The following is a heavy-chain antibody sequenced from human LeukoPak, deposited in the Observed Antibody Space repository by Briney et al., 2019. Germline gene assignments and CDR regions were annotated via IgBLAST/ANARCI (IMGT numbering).Heavy chain of an antibody. Sequence: GGSLRLSCAASGFTFSSYAMHWVRQAPGKGLEWVGRIKSTTVDGTPEYAAPVKGRFTISRDDSKNTVYLQMNSLKTEDTAVYYCTTGPGNSGYWGQGTLVTVSS. V-gene: IGHV3-15*01. CDR2: IKSTTVDGTP. CDR1: GFTFSSYA. J-gene: IGHJ4*02. CDR3: TTGPGNSGY. D-gene: IGHD4-23*01.